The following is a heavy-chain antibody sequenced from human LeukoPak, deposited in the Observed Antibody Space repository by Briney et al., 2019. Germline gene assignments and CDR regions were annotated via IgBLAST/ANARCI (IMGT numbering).Heavy chain of an antibody. CDR2: IYSGGST. Sequence: GGSLRLSCAASGFTFSSYEMNWVRQAPGKGLEWVSVIYSGGSTYYADSVKGRFTISRDNSKNTLYLQMNSLRAEDTAVYYCARGADTGYSSDSWGQGTLVTVSS. J-gene: IGHJ5*02. CDR3: ARGADTGYSSDS. CDR1: GFTFSSYE. D-gene: IGHD6-19*01. V-gene: IGHV3-66*01.